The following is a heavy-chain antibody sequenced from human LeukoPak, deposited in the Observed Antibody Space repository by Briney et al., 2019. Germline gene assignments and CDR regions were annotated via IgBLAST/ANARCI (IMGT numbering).Heavy chain of an antibody. J-gene: IGHJ5*02. CDR1: GGSISSYY. V-gene: IGHV4-59*01. CDR2: IYYSGST. D-gene: IGHD3-10*01. CDR3: ARIITMARGVTLSFDP. Sequence: SETLSLTCTVSGGSISSYYWSWIRQPPGKGLEWIGYIYYSGSTNYNPSLKSRVTISVDTSKNQFSLKLSSVTAADTAVYYCARIITMARGVTLSFDPWGQGTLVTVSS.